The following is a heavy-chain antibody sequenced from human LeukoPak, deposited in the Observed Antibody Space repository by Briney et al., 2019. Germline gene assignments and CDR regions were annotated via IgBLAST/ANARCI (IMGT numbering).Heavy chain of an antibody. CDR3: ASADYDDYYIDF. CDR1: GGSISSSTCY. J-gene: IGHJ4*02. V-gene: IGHV4-39*07. Sequence: PSETLSLTCTISGGSISSSTCYWGWIRQPPGKGLEWIGSIFYTGYTYYNPPLKSRVTISLDTSKNQFSLKLSSVTAADTAVYYCASADYDDYYIDFWGQGTLVTVSS. D-gene: IGHD4-17*01. CDR2: IFYTGYT.